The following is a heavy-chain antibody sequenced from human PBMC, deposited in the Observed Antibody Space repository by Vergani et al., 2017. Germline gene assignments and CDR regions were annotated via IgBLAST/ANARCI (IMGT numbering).Heavy chain of an antibody. CDR1: GFTFNHYA. CDR2: ISGSGGST. CDR3: AKANPRKSGYDYLYYYHAMDV. Sequence: EVQLLESAGDLVQPGGSLRLSCAASGFTFNHYAMNWVRQAPGKGLEWVSGISGSGGSTYYAGSVKGRFTISRDSSKNTLYLQMNSLSAGDTAVYYCAKANPRKSGYDYLYYYHAMDVWGQGTTVTVSS. J-gene: IGHJ6*02. V-gene: IGHV3-23*01. D-gene: IGHD5-12*01.